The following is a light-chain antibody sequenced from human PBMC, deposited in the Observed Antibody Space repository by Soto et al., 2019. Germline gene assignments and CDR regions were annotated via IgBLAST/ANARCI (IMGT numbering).Light chain of an antibody. CDR2: TNN. V-gene: IGLV1-47*01. J-gene: IGLJ3*02. CDR3: AAWDDSLSGRL. Sequence: QSLLTQPPSASGTPGQRVTISCSGSSSNIGSNYVYWYQQLPGTAPKLLIYTNNQRPSGVPDRFSGSKSGTSASLAISGLRSEDEADYYCAAWDDSLSGRLFGGGTKVTVL. CDR1: SSNIGSNY.